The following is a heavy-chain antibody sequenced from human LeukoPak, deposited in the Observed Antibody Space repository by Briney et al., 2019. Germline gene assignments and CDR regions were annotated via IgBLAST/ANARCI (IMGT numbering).Heavy chain of an antibody. Sequence: GGSLRLSCAASGFTFSSYEMNWVRQAPGKGLEWVSYISSSGSTIYQADSVKGRFTISRDNAKNSLYLQMNSLRAEDTAVYYCARAYYYGSGSYRFPMDVWGKGTTVTISS. J-gene: IGHJ6*03. D-gene: IGHD3-10*01. CDR3: ARAYYYGSGSYRFPMDV. CDR2: ISSSGSTI. CDR1: GFTFSSYE. V-gene: IGHV3-48*03.